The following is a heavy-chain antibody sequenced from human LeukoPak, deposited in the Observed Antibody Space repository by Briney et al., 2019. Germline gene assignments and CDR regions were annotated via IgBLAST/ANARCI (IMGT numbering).Heavy chain of an antibody. D-gene: IGHD4-17*01. Sequence: PGGSLRLSCTASGFIFSSYAMHWVRQAPGKGLEWVAVISYDGSNKYYADSVKGRFTISRDNSKNTLYLQMNSLRAEDTAVYYCARDRRVTTVTTVGYWGQGTLVTVSS. CDR3: ARDRRVTTVTTVGY. V-gene: IGHV3-30*04. J-gene: IGHJ4*02. CDR2: ISYDGSNK. CDR1: GFIFSSYA.